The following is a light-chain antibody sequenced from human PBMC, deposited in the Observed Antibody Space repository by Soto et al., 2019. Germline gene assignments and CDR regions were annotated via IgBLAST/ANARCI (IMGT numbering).Light chain of an antibody. J-gene: IGKJ4*01. Sequence: EIVLTQSPATLSLSPGERATLSCRASQSVSSYLAWYQQKPGQAPRLLIYNASNRATGIPARFSGSGSGTDFTLTISSLEPEDFAVYYCQQRSNWPPEVTFGGGPKVEIK. CDR2: NAS. CDR1: QSVSSY. V-gene: IGKV3-11*01. CDR3: QQRSNWPPEVT.